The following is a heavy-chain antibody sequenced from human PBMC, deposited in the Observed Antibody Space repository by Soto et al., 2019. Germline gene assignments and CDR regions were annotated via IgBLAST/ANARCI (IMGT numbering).Heavy chain of an antibody. Sequence: QVQLVESGGGVVQPGRSLRLSCAASGFTFSSYAMHWVSQAPGKGLEWVAVISYDGSNKYYADSVKGRFTISRDNSKNTLYLQMNSLRAEDTAVYYCARALITFGGVIVPNFHYWGQGTLVTVSS. CDR1: GFTFSSYA. CDR2: ISYDGSNK. D-gene: IGHD3-16*02. V-gene: IGHV3-30-3*01. J-gene: IGHJ4*02. CDR3: ARALITFGGVIVPNFHY.